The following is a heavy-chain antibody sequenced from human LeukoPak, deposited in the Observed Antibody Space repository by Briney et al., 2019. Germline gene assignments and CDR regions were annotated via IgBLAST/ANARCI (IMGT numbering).Heavy chain of an antibody. V-gene: IGHV3-21*01. CDR2: ISSSSSYI. J-gene: IGHJ4*02. CDR1: GFTFSSYS. D-gene: IGHD6-19*01. CDR3: ARVSIAVAGTSFDY. Sequence: GGSLRLSCAASGFTFSSYSMNWVRQAPGKGLEWVSSISSSSSYIYYADSVKGRFTISRDNAKNSLYLQMNSLRAEDTAVYYCARVSIAVAGTSFDYWGQGTLSPSPQ.